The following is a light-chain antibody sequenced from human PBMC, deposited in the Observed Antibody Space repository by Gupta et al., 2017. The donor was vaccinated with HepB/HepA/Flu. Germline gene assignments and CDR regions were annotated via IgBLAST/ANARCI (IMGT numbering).Light chain of an antibody. V-gene: IGKV1-39*01. CDR3: QGTDDTPRT. Sequence: DILMTQSPFSLSASGGDTITITCRASQSIDTYLNWYQQKPGKAPKLLISAAIEVQSGVPSRFSGSGSGTDFTLTISVRQPEDFATYYIQGTDDTPRTFGQGTQVDIK. CDR1: QSIDTY. CDR2: AAI. J-gene: IGKJ1*01.